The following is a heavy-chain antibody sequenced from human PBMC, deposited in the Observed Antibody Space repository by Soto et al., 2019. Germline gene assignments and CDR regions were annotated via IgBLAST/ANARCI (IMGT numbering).Heavy chain of an antibody. CDR3: ASPRWLEGYYYYGMDV. V-gene: IGHV1-8*01. J-gene: IGHJ6*02. CDR1: GYTFTSYD. D-gene: IGHD6-19*01. Sequence: QVQLVQSGAEVKKPGASVKVSCKASGYTFTSYDINWVRQATGQGLEGMGWMNPYSGNTGYAQKFQGRVTMTRNTSISTAYMERSSLRSEDTAVYYCASPRWLEGYYYYGMDVWGQGTTVTVSS. CDR2: MNPYSGNT.